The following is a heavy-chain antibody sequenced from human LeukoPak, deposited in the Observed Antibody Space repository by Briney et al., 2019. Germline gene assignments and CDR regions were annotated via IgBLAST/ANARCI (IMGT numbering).Heavy chain of an antibody. CDR3: AKGHYDILTGYYVYYYYYMHV. Sequence: GGSLRLSCAASGFTFSSYAMSWVRQAPGRGLEWVSAISGSGGSTYYADSVKGRFTISRDNSKNTLYLQMNSLRAEDTAVYYCAKGHYDILTGYYVYYYYYMHVWGKGTTVTVSS. J-gene: IGHJ6*03. D-gene: IGHD3-9*01. V-gene: IGHV3-23*01. CDR1: GFTFSSYA. CDR2: ISGSGGST.